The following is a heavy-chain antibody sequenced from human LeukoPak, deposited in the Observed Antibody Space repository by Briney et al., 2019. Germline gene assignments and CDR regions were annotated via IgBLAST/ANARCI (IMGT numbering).Heavy chain of an antibody. CDR3: AKDFIAVADYMDV. V-gene: IGHV3-23*01. J-gene: IGHJ6*03. CDR2: ISGSGAST. CDR1: GFTFSSYA. Sequence: GGSLRLSCAASGFTFSSYAVSWVRQAPGKGLEWVSAISGSGASTYYADSVKGRFTVSRDNSKNTLYLQMNSLRAEDTAVYYCAKDFIAVADYMDVWGRGNTVTVSS. D-gene: IGHD6-19*01.